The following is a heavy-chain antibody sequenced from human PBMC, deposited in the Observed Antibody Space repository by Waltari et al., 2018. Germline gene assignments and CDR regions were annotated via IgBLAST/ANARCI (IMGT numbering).Heavy chain of an antibody. Sequence: QLQLQESGPGLVKPSETLSLTCTVSGGSISSSSYYWGGLRQPPGKGLEWIGSIYYSGSTYYNPSLKSRVTISVDTSKNQFSLKLSSVTAADTAVYYCARGYSSSWSPEYFDYWGQGTLVTVSS. CDR3: ARGYSSSWSPEYFDY. D-gene: IGHD6-13*01. V-gene: IGHV4-39*01. CDR2: IYYSGST. J-gene: IGHJ4*02. CDR1: GGSISSSSYY.